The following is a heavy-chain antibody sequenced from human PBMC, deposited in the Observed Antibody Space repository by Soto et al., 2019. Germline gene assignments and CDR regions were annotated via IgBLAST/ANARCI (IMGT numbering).Heavy chain of an antibody. D-gene: IGHD2-2*01. CDR1: GYTLTELS. Sequence: GASVKVSCKVSGYTLTELSMHWVRQAPGKGLEWMGGFDPEDGETIYAQKFQGRVTMTEDTSTDTAYMELSSLRSEDTAVYYCATAPAAYCSSTSCPLGWWFDPWGQGTLVTVSS. CDR3: ATAPAAYCSSTSCPLGWWFDP. V-gene: IGHV1-24*01. CDR2: FDPEDGET. J-gene: IGHJ5*02.